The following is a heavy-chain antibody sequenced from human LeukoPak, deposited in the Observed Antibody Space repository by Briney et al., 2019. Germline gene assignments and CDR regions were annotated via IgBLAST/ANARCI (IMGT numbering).Heavy chain of an antibody. J-gene: IGHJ4*02. D-gene: IGHD6-19*01. CDR3: AKDRSIAVAGTFFDY. V-gene: IGHV3-30*04. CDR2: ISYDGSNK. Sequence: GGSLRLSCSASGFSFIDFAMHWVRQAPGKGLEWVAVISYDGSNKYYADSVKGRFTISRDNSKNTLYLQMNSLRAEDTAVYYCAKDRSIAVAGTFFDYWGQGTLVTVSS. CDR1: GFSFIDFA.